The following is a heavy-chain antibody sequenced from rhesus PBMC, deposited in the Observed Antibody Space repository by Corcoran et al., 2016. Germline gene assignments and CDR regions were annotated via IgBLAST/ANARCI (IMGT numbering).Heavy chain of an antibody. CDR1: GGSISSGYYY. V-gene: IGHV4-122*02. CDR3: AGDQRGAPFDY. D-gene: IGHD3-34*01. J-gene: IGHJ4*01. Sequence: QVQLQESGPGLVKPSETLSLTCAVSGGSISSGYYYWSWIRQPPGKGLEWIGYITYSGSTSYNPSLKSRVTISRDTSKNQFSLRLSSVTAADTAVYYCAGDQRGAPFDYWGQGVLVTVSS. CDR2: ITYSGST.